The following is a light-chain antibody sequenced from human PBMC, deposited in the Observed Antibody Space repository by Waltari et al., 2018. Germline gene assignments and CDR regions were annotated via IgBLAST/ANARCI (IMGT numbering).Light chain of an antibody. Sequence: QSALTQPRSVSGSPGQSVTISCTGTSSDVGGYDYVSWYQHHPGKAPKLMICDVTMRPSGVPDRFSGSKSGDTASLTISGLQAEDEADYYCCSYAGSYTHVVFGGGTKLTVL. CDR1: SSDVGGYDY. V-gene: IGLV2-11*01. CDR3: CSYAGSYTHVV. J-gene: IGLJ2*01. CDR2: DVT.